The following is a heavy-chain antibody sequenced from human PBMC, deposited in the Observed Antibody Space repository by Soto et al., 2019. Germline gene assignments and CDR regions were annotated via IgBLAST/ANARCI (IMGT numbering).Heavy chain of an antibody. CDR3: AKWGWSGGSCYLPSDY. Sequence: QVQLVESGGGVVQPGRSLRLSCAAAGFTFSRYGMHWVRQAPGKGLEWVSVISYDGSNKYYADSVKGRFTISRDNSKNTLYLQMNSLRAEDTAVYYCAKWGWSGGSCYLPSDYWGQGTLVTVSS. CDR1: GFTFSRYG. CDR2: ISYDGSNK. J-gene: IGHJ4*02. V-gene: IGHV3-30*18. D-gene: IGHD2-15*01.